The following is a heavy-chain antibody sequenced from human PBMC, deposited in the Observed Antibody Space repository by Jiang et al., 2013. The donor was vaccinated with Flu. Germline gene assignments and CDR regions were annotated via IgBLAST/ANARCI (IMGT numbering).Heavy chain of an antibody. D-gene: IGHD3-9*01. V-gene: IGHV3-30-3*01. CDR3: ARDKGWYFDWLFSLPYYGMDV. CDR1: GFTFSSYA. Sequence: GRSLRLSCAASGFTFSSYAMHWARQAPGKGLEWVAVISYDGSNKYYADSVKGRFTISRDNSKNTLYLQMNSLRAEDTAVYYCARDKGWYFDWLFSLPYYGMDVWGQGTTVTVSS. CDR2: ISYDGSNK. J-gene: IGHJ6*02.